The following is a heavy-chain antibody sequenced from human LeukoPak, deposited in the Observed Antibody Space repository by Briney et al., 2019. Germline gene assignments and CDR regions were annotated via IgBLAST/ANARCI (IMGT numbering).Heavy chain of an antibody. J-gene: IGHJ4*02. CDR2: INPNSGGT. CDR1: GYTFTGYY. CDR3: ARATHVLLWFGELANPFDY. D-gene: IGHD3-10*01. Sequence: APVKVSCKASGYTFTGYYMHWVRQAPGQGLEWMGWINPNSGGTNYAQKFQGRVTMTRDTSISTAYMELRSLRSDDTAVYYCARATHVLLWFGELANPFDYWGQGTLVTVSS. V-gene: IGHV1-2*02.